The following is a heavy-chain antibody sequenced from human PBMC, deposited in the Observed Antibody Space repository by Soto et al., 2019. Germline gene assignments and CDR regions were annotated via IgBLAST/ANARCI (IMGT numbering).Heavy chain of an antibody. J-gene: IGHJ6*02. CDR1: GFTFSRYG. V-gene: IGHV3-23*01. D-gene: IGHD6-19*01. Sequence: EVQLLESGGGLVQPGGSLRLSCAASGFTFSRYGMSWVRQAPGKGLEWVSAISGSGGSTYYADSVKGRFTISRDNSKNTLYLQMNSLRAEDTAVYYCAKGIAVAGYYYYYGMDVWGQGTTVTVSS. CDR3: AKGIAVAGYYYYYGMDV. CDR2: ISGSGGST.